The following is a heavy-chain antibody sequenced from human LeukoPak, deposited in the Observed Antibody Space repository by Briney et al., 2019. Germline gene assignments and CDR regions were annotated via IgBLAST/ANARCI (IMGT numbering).Heavy chain of an antibody. CDR2: ISYDGSNK. J-gene: IGHJ4*02. CDR1: GFTFSSYA. CDR3: ARDSGYDKVYFDY. Sequence: GGSLRLSCAASGFTFSSYAMHWVRQAPGKGLEWVAVISYDGSNKYYADSVKGRFTISRDNAKNSLYLQMNSLRAEDTAVYYCARDSGYDKVYFDYWGQGTLVTVSS. D-gene: IGHD5-12*01. V-gene: IGHV3-30-3*01.